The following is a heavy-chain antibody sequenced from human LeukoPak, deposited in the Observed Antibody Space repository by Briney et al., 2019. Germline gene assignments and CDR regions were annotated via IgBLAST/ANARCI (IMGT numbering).Heavy chain of an antibody. J-gene: IGHJ4*02. CDR1: GYSISSGYY. V-gene: IGHV4-38-2*02. D-gene: IGHD4-11*01. Sequence: KPSETLSLTCTVSGYSISSGYYWGWIRQPPGKGLEWIGSIYHSGSTNYNPSLKSRVTISVDTSKNQFSLKLSSVTAADTAVYYCARSNYGRTVYFDYWGQGTLVTVSS. CDR3: ARSNYGRTVYFDY. CDR2: IYHSGST.